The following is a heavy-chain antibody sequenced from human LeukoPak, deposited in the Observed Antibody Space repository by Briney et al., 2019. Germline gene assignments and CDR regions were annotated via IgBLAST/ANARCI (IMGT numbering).Heavy chain of an antibody. D-gene: IGHD5-18*01. CDR3: ARDLRTGYTYGYPLDY. CDR2: ISSSGSTI. CDR1: GFTFSDYY. J-gene: IGHJ4*02. Sequence: GGSLRLSCAASGFTFSDYYMSWIRQAPGKGLEWVSYISSSGSTIYYADSVKGRFTISRDNAKNSLYLQMNSLRAEDTAFYYCARDLRTGYTYGYPLDYWGQGTLVTVSS. V-gene: IGHV3-11*04.